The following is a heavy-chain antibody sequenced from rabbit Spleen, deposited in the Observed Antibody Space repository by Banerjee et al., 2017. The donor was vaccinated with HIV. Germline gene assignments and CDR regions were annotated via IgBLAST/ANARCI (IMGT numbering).Heavy chain of an antibody. D-gene: IGHD1-1*01. Sequence: KESGGGLVTPGGTLTLTCTVSGFSLSNFAVSWVRQAPGKGLEWIGIIDASGLIYYASWAKGRFTISKTSTTVDLKMTSPTTEDTATYFCARTHTDSSSYSVWGPGTLVTVS. CDR3: ARTHTDSSSYSV. CDR1: GFSLSNFA. J-gene: IGHJ4*02. V-gene: IGHV1S69*01. CDR2: IDASGLI.